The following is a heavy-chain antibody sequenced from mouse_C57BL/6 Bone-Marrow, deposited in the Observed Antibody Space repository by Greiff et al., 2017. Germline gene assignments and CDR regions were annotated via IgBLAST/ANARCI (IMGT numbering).Heavy chain of an antibody. J-gene: IGHJ1*03. V-gene: IGHV1-81*01. CDR2: IYPRSGNT. CDR1: GYTFTSYG. Sequence: QVHVKQSGAELARPGASVKLSCKASGYTFTSYGISWVKQRTGQGLEWIGEIYPRSGNTYYNEKFKGKATLTADKSSSTAYMELRSLTSEDSAVYFCARFHYCGSTHWYFDVWGTGTTVTVSS. CDR3: ARFHYCGSTHWYFDV. D-gene: IGHD1-1*01.